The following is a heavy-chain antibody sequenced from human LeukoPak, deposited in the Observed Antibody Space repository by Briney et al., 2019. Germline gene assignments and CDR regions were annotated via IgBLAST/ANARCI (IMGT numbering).Heavy chain of an antibody. Sequence: ASVKVSCKASGYTFTGYYMHWVRQAPGQGLEWMGWINPNSGGTNYAQKFQGRVTMTRDTSISTAYMELSRLRSDDTAVYYCARDDIVVVPAGFGYSGYVLHYYYYMDVWGKGTTVTVSS. D-gene: IGHD2-2*01. V-gene: IGHV1-2*02. J-gene: IGHJ6*03. CDR1: GYTFTGYY. CDR3: ARDDIVVVPAGFGYSGYVLHYYYYMDV. CDR2: INPNSGGT.